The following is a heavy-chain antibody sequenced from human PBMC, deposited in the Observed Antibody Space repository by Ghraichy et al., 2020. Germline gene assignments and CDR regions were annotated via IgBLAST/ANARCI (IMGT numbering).Heavy chain of an antibody. CDR2: IRSKAYGGTT. CDR1: GFTFGDYA. D-gene: IGHD3-10*01. J-gene: IGHJ4*02. CDR3: TREGARGVTSFDY. Sequence: GGSLRLSCTASGFTFGDYAMSWVRQAPGQGLQWLGFIRSKAYGGTTEYAASVKGRFTISRDDSNSITYLQINDLKTEDTAVYYCTREGARGVTSFDYWGQGTLVTVSS. V-gene: IGHV3-49*04.